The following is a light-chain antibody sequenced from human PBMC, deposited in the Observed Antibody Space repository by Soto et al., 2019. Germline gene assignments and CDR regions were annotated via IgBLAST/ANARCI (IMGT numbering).Light chain of an antibody. CDR2: LGS. Sequence: EIVMTQSPPSLTVTPGEPASISCRSSQRLLHSNGNTFLDWYLQKPGQSPQLLIYLGSNRASGVPDRVSGSEAGTDFILKISRVEAEDAGVYYCMQALETPYTFGQGTKLEIK. CDR3: MQALETPYT. V-gene: IGKV2-28*01. J-gene: IGKJ2*01. CDR1: QRLLHSNGNTF.